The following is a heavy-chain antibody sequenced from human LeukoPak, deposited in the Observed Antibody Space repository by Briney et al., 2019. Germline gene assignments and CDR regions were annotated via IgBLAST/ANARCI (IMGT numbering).Heavy chain of an antibody. CDR2: INSDGSST. V-gene: IGHV3-74*01. CDR1: GFTFSSYW. Sequence: GGSLRLSCAASGFTFSSYWMHWVRHAPGKGLVWVSRINSDGSSTSYADSVKGRFTISRDNAKNTLYLQMNSLRAEDTAVYYCARDTSRYSYGPYYFDYWGQGTLVTVSS. D-gene: IGHD5-18*01. J-gene: IGHJ4*02. CDR3: ARDTSRYSYGPYYFDY.